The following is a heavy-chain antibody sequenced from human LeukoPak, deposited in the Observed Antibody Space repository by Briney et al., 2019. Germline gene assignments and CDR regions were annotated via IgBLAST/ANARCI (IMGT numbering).Heavy chain of an antibody. Sequence: PGXXLRLSCAASGFTFSSYWMSWVRQAPGKGLEWVANIKQDGSEKYYVDSVKGRFTISRDNAKNSLYLQMNSLRAEDTAVYYCASPFETYYYDSSGYYAFGYWGQGTLVTVSS. CDR1: GFTFSSYW. D-gene: IGHD3-22*01. J-gene: IGHJ4*02. V-gene: IGHV3-7*01. CDR2: IKQDGSEK. CDR3: ASPFETYYYDSSGYYAFGY.